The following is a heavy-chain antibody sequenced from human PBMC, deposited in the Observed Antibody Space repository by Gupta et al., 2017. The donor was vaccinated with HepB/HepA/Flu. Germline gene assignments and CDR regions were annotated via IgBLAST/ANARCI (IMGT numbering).Heavy chain of an antibody. D-gene: IGHD1-26*01. CDR2: ISAGADAT. CDR3: AKSNQVGITTAFDY. J-gene: IGHJ4*02. V-gene: IGHV3-23*01. Sequence: EVQVLEPGGGLVQPGGSLRLSCSASGFAFRHYAMNWVRQAPGKGLEWVSIISAGADATYYADSVKGRFTISRDNSKNTLYLQLNSLRADDTALYYCAKSNQVGITTAFDYWGQGTLVTVSS. CDR1: GFAFRHYA.